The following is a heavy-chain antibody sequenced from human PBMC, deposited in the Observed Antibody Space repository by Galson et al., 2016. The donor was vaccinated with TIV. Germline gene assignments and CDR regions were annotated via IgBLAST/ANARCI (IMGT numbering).Heavy chain of an antibody. Sequence: SETLSLTCSVSDYAVSSGYYWSWVRQPPGKGLQWIGSIYHTGSAYYNPSLKSRVTISEDMSKNQFSLRLNSVTAADTAVYYCARVPRRAPDYWGRGTLVIVSS. V-gene: IGHV4-38-2*02. CDR3: ARVPRRAPDY. CDR2: IYHTGSA. J-gene: IGHJ4*02. CDR1: DYAVSSGYY.